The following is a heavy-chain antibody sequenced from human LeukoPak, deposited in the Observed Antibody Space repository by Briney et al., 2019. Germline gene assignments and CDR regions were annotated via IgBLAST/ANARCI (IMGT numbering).Heavy chain of an antibody. V-gene: IGHV4-59*01. CDR3: ARGPRDQTWFDP. Sequence: SETLSLTCTVSGGSISSYHWNWIRQPPGKGLEWIGYIYYSGSTNYNPSFRSRVTISVDTSKNQFSLKVSSVTAADTAVYYCARGPRDQTWFDPWGQGTRVTVSS. CDR1: GGSISSYH. J-gene: IGHJ5*02. CDR2: IYYSGST.